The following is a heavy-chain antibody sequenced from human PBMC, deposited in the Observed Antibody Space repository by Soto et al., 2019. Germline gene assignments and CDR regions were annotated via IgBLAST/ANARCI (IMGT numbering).Heavy chain of an antibody. D-gene: IGHD1-26*01. Sequence: GGSLRLSCAASGFTFSSYAVSWVRQAPGKGLEWVSAISGSGGSTYYADSVKGRFTISRDNSKNTLYLQMNSLRAEDTAVYYCAKDGAGGGATHYWGQGTLVTVSS. CDR2: ISGSGGST. V-gene: IGHV3-23*01. J-gene: IGHJ4*02. CDR1: GFTFSSYA. CDR3: AKDGAGGGATHY.